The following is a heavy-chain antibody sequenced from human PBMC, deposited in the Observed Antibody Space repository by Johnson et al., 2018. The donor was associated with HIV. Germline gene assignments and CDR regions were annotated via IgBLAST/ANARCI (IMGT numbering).Heavy chain of an antibody. Sequence: QVQLVESGGGVVQPGGSLRLSCAASGFTFSSYGMHWVRQAPGKGLEWVAFIRYDGSNKYYADSVKGRFTISRDNSKNTLYLQMNSLRAEETAVYYCAKRGGVGDVAFDIWGQGTMVTVSS. V-gene: IGHV3-30*02. D-gene: IGHD3-16*01. CDR3: AKRGGVGDVAFDI. J-gene: IGHJ3*02. CDR2: IRYDGSNK. CDR1: GFTFSSYG.